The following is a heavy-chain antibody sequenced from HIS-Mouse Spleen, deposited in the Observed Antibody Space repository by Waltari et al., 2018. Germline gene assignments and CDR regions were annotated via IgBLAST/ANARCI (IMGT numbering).Heavy chain of an antibody. CDR2: LSYSGST. Sequence: QLQLQESGPGLVKPSETLSLTCTCFGGSISSSSYYWGWSRQPPGKGLEGLGSLSYSGSTYYTPSLKSRVTISLATSKNQFALKLSSVTAADTGVYYCAREIPYSSSWYDWYFDLWGRGTLVTVSS. V-gene: IGHV4-39*07. CDR3: AREIPYSSSWYDWYFDL. J-gene: IGHJ2*01. CDR1: GGSISSSSYY. D-gene: IGHD6-13*01.